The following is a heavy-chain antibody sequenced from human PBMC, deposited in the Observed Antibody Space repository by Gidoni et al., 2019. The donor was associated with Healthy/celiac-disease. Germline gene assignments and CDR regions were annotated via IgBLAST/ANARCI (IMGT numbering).Heavy chain of an antibody. Sequence: QVQLVESGGGVVQPGRSLRLSCSDSGFTFISYGMHWVRQAPGKGLEWVAVISHDGSNKYYADSVKGRFTISRDNSKNTLYLQMNSLRAEDTAVYYCANTYYYDSSGYLMGIFDYWGQGTLVTVSS. CDR2: ISHDGSNK. D-gene: IGHD3-22*01. J-gene: IGHJ4*02. CDR3: ANTYYYDSSGYLMGIFDY. V-gene: IGHV3-30*18. CDR1: GFTFISYG.